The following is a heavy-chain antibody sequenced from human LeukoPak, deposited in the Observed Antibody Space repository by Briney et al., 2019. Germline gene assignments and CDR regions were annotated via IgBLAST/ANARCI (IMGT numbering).Heavy chain of an antibody. CDR3: AKTTIIEAITHMDV. CDR1: GLTFSSYG. V-gene: IGHV3-30*18. D-gene: IGHD3-22*01. J-gene: IGHJ6*02. Sequence: GGSLRLSCAASGLTFSSYGMHWVRQAPGKGLEWVAVISHDGGNKKYADSVKGRFTISRDNSKKTLYLQMNSLRAEDTAVYYCAKTTIIEAITHMDVWGQGTTVTVSS. CDR2: ISHDGGNK.